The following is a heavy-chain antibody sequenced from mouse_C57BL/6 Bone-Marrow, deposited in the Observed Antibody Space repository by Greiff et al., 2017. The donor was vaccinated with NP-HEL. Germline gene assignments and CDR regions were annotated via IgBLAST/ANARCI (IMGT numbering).Heavy chain of an antibody. V-gene: IGHV2-5*01. CDR2: IWRGGST. Sequence: QVQLQQSGPGLVQPSQSLSITCTVSGFSLTSYGVHWVRQSPGKGLEWLGVIWRGGSTDYNAAFMSRLGITKDNSKSQVFFKMNSLQADDTAIYYCAKLGVYWGQGTLVTVSA. CDR3: AKLGVY. CDR1: GFSLTSYG. J-gene: IGHJ3*01.